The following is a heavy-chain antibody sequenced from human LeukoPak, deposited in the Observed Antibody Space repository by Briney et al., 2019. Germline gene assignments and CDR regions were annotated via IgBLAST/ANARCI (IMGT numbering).Heavy chain of an antibody. CDR1: EFTFSSYA. CDR2: ISYDGSNK. CDR3: AREGLVPYFDY. J-gene: IGHJ4*02. V-gene: IGHV3-30-3*01. D-gene: IGHD6-19*01. Sequence: GGSLRLSCAASEFTFSSYAMHWVRQAPGKGLEWVAVISYDGSNKYYADSVKGRFTISRDNSKNTLYLQMNSLRAEDTAVYYCAREGLVPYFDYWGQGTLVTVSS.